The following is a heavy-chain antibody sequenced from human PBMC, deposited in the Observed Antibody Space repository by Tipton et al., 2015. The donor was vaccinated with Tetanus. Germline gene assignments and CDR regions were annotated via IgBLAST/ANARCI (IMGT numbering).Heavy chain of an antibody. CDR1: GDYLSDYY. D-gene: IGHD4-17*01. Sequence: TLSLTCGVFGDYLSDYYWTWVRQPPGKGLEWIGEIQRGGSTNYNPSLKSRVSMSLDTSKNQISLRLTSVTAADTAVYYCARVLPVNRAGWGQGTLVTVSS. J-gene: IGHJ4*02. CDR3: ARVLPVNRAG. V-gene: IGHV4-34*01. CDR2: IQRGGST.